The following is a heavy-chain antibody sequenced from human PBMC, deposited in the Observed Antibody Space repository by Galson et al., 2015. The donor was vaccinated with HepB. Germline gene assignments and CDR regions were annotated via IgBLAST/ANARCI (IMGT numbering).Heavy chain of an antibody. CDR1: GYTFTKYC. CDR2: INPSSAST. CDR3: ARDPNSGTYQRDDFFDY. Sequence: SVKVSCKASGYTFTKYCMHWVRQAPGQGLEWMGIINPSSASTSYAQKFQGRVTMTRDTSTSTVYMELSSLRSEDTAVYYCARDPNSGTYQRDDFFDYWGQGTLVTVSS. D-gene: IGHD1-26*01. J-gene: IGHJ4*02. V-gene: IGHV1-46*01.